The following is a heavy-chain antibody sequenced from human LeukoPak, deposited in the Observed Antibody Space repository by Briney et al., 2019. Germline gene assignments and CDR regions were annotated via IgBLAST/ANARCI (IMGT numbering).Heavy chain of an antibody. D-gene: IGHD3-22*01. Sequence: ASVKVSRKASGYTFTSYGISWVRQAPGQGLEWMGWISAYNGNTNYAQKLQGRVTMTTDTSTSTAYMELRSLRSDDTAVYYCAREPGTYYYDSSGYWDYWGQGTLVTVSS. CDR3: AREPGTYYYDSSGYWDY. J-gene: IGHJ4*02. CDR2: ISAYNGNT. V-gene: IGHV1-18*01. CDR1: GYTFTSYG.